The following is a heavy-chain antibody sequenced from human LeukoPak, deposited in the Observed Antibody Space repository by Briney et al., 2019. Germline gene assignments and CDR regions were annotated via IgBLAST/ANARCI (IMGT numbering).Heavy chain of an antibody. V-gene: IGHV3-30-3*01. J-gene: IGHJ4*02. CDR3: ASPYDFWRDMPENFDY. D-gene: IGHD3-3*01. CDR2: ISYDGSNK. CDR1: GFTFSSYA. Sequence: HPGRSLRLSCAASGFTFSSYAMHWVRQAPGKGLEWVAVISYDGSNKYYADSVKGRFTISRDNSKNTLYLQMNSLRAEDTAVYYCASPYDFWRDMPENFDYWGQGTLVTVSS.